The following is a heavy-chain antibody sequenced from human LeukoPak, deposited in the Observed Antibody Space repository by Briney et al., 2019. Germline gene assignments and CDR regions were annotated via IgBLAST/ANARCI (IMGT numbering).Heavy chain of an antibody. Sequence: GGSLRLSCAASGFTFSSYAMHWVRQAPGKGLEWVAVISYDGSNKYYADSVKGRFTISRDNSKNTLYVQMNSLRAEDTAVYYCAKGTIWSGYYCFDYWGQGTLVTVSS. CDR3: AKGTIWSGYYCFDY. CDR2: ISYDGSNK. D-gene: IGHD3-3*01. V-gene: IGHV3-30-3*01. CDR1: GFTFSSYA. J-gene: IGHJ4*02.